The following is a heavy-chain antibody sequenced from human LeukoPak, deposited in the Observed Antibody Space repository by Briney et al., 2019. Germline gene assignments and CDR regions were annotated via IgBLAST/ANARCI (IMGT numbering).Heavy chain of an antibody. V-gene: IGHV1-2*02. CDR1: GYTFTGYY. D-gene: IGHD6-19*01. CDR2: INPNSGGT. CDR3: AGDERTYSSGRYLAYFDY. Sequence: ASVKVSCKASGYTFTGYYMHWVRQAPGQGLEWMGWINPNSGGTNYAQKFQGRVTMTRDTSTSTVYMELSSLRSEDTAVYYCAGDERTYSSGRYLAYFDYWGQGTLVTVSS. J-gene: IGHJ4*02.